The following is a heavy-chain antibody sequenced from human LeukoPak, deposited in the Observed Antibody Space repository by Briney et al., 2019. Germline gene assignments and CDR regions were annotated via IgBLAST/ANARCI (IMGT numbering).Heavy chain of an antibody. D-gene: IGHD6-19*01. CDR3: ATSNKWLVKKYFDY. CDR2: FDPKDGET. Sequence: ASVKVSCKVSGYTLTELSMHWVRQAPGKGLEWMGGFDPKDGETIYAQKFQGRVTMTEDTSTDTAYMELSSLRSEDTAVYYCATSNKWLVKKYFDYWGQGTLVTVSS. V-gene: IGHV1-24*01. J-gene: IGHJ4*02. CDR1: GYTLTELS.